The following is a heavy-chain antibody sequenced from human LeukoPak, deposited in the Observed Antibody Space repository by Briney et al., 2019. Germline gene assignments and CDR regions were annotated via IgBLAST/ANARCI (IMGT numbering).Heavy chain of an antibody. J-gene: IGHJ2*01. Sequence: ASVKVSCKASGYTFTSYGTSWVRQAPGQGLEWMGWISAYNGNTNYAQKLQGRVTMTTDTSTSTAYMELRSLRSDDTAVYYCAREVAAAGNWYFDLWGRGTLVTVSS. CDR2: ISAYNGNT. V-gene: IGHV1-18*01. D-gene: IGHD6-13*01. CDR3: AREVAAAGNWYFDL. CDR1: GYTFTSYG.